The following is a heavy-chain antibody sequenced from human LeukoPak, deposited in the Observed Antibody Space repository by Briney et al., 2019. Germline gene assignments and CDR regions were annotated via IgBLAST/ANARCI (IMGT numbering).Heavy chain of an antibody. CDR2: INPSGGST. CDR1: GYTFTSYY. CDR3: AKGVDIWFGEYNWFDP. V-gene: IGHV1-46*01. D-gene: IGHD3-10*01. J-gene: IGHJ5*02. Sequence: ASVKVSCKASGYTFTSYYMHWVRQAPGQGLEWMGIINPSGGSTSYAQKFQGRVTMTRDTSTSTVYMELSSLRSEDTAVYYCAKGVDIWFGEYNWFDPWGQGTLVTVSS.